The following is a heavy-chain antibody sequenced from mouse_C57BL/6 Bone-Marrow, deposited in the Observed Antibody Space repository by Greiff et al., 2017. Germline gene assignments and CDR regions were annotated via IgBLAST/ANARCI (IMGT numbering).Heavy chain of an antibody. J-gene: IGHJ3*01. CDR3: TRGETYYSNSAWFAY. Sequence: VQLQQSGAELVRPGASVTLSCKASGYTFTDYEMHWVKQTPVHGLEWIGAIDPETGGTAYNQKFKGKAILTADKSSSTAYMELRSLTSEDSAVYYCTRGETYYSNSAWFAYWGQGTLVTVSA. CDR1: GYTFTDYE. V-gene: IGHV1-15*01. CDR2: IDPETGGT. D-gene: IGHD2-5*01.